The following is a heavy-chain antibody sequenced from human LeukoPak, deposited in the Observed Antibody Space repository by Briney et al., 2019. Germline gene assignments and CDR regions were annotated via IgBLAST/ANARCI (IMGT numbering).Heavy chain of an antibody. V-gene: IGHV3-49*04. CDR2: IRCKAYGETT. CDR1: GFTFGDDA. Sequence: GALRLSCTASGFTFGDDAMSWVRQAPGKGLEWVGFIRCKAYGETTEYDASVKGRFTNSRDDYKSIAYLQMNSLKTEDTAVYYCTRDVGNSPGFDWFDPWGQGTLVTVSS. CDR3: TRDVGNSPGFDWFDP. J-gene: IGHJ5*02. D-gene: IGHD4-23*01.